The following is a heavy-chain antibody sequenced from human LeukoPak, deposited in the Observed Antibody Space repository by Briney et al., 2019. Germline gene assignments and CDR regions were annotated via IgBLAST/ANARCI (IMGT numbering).Heavy chain of an antibody. CDR1: GYTFTSYG. Sequence: ASVKVSCKASGYTFTSYGISWVRQAPGQGLEWMGWISAYNGNTNYAQKLQGRVTMTTDTSTSTAYMELRSLRSDDTAVYYCRRDHVIVGDDAFDIWGQGTMVTVSS. CDR3: RRDHVIVGDDAFDI. D-gene: IGHD3-22*01. CDR2: ISAYNGNT. V-gene: IGHV1-18*01. J-gene: IGHJ3*02.